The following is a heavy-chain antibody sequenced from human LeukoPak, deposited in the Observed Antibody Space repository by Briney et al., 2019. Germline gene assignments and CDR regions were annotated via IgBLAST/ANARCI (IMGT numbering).Heavy chain of an antibody. V-gene: IGHV4-61*02. CDR2: IYTSGST. D-gene: IGHD3-10*01. CDR1: GGSISSGSYY. CDR3: ARGGYYGSGNDFRFDP. Sequence: SETLSLTCAVSGGSISSGSYYWTWIRQPAGKGLEWIGRIYTSGSTNYNPSLKSRVTISVETSKNQFSLKLKSVTAADTAVYYCARGGYYGSGNDFRFDPWGQGTLVTVSS. J-gene: IGHJ5*02.